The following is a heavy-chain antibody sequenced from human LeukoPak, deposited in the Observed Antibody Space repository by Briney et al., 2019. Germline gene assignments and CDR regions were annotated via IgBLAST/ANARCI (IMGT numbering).Heavy chain of an antibody. Sequence: KTGGSLRLSCAASGFTFRSYDMHWVRQAPGKGLEWVSFISGGGSYIYYAESVKGRFTISRDNAKNSLYLQMNSLRAEDTAIYYCARDRVASGRFGEVASWGPGTLVTVSS. CDR1: GFTFRSYD. J-gene: IGHJ5*02. V-gene: IGHV3-21*01. CDR3: ARDRVASGRFGEVAS. D-gene: IGHD3-10*01. CDR2: ISGGGSYI.